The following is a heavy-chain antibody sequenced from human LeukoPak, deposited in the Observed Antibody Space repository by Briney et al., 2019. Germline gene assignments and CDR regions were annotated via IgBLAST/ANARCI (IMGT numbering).Heavy chain of an antibody. CDR2: IYYSGST. D-gene: IGHD5-18*01. V-gene: IGHV4-39*01. Sequence: SETLSLTCNVSGGSISSSSYFWGWIRPPPGHGLEWIGSIYYSGSTYSNPSLKSRVTISVDTSKSQFSLKLSSVTAADTAVYYCARDGYTYGSFDYWGQGTLVTVSS. CDR1: GGSISSSSYF. CDR3: ARDGYTYGSFDY. J-gene: IGHJ4*02.